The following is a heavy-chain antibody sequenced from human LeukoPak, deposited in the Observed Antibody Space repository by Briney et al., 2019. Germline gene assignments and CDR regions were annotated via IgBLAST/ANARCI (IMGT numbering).Heavy chain of an antibody. D-gene: IGHD4-17*01. CDR1: GFTFSNYA. J-gene: IGHJ4*02. CDR2: ITNSGGDT. CDR3: ARDYADYVGYFFFDY. V-gene: IGHV3-23*01. Sequence: GGSLRLSCAASGFTFSNYAMNWVRQAPGKGLEWVSAITNSGGDTYYADSVRGRFTISRDNSKNTLFLQMNSLRAEDTAVYYCARDYADYVGYFFFDYWGQGTLVTVSS.